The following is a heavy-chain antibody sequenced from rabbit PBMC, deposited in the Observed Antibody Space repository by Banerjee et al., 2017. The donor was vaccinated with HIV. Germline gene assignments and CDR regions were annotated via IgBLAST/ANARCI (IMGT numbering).Heavy chain of an antibody. V-gene: IGHV1S47*01. CDR3: SRYLSCVIGRNYGL. CDR1: GFSY. Sequence: QELLVASGGGLVQPEGFLTLTCTASGFSYMCWVRQGQGKGLEWIGYIYTADGNIDYASRVNGRYTISSRNSQNTQYLQRNSLTASDTDTYCWSRYLSCVIGRNYGLWGPGTLVTVS. J-gene: IGHJ4*01. CDR2: IYTADGNI. D-gene: IGHD1-1*01.